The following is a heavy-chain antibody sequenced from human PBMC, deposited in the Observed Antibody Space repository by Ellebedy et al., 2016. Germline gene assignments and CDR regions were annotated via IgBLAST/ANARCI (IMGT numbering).Heavy chain of an antibody. CDR3: ARESTGTDY. D-gene: IGHD1-1*01. V-gene: IGHV3-21*01. CDR2: ISSSSSYI. CDR1: GFTVSSSY. J-gene: IGHJ4*02. Sequence: GGSLRLSCAASGFTVSSSYVSWVRQAPGKGLEWVSSISSSSSYIYYADSVKGRFTISRDNAKNSLYLQMNSLRAEDTAVYYCARESTGTDYWGQGTLVTVSS.